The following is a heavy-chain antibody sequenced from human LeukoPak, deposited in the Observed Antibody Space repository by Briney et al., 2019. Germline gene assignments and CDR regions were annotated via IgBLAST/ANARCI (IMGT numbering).Heavy chain of an antibody. D-gene: IGHD1-26*01. CDR2: ISSSGSTI. Sequence: PGGSLRLSCAASGFTVSSNYMSWIRQAPGKGLEWVSYISSSGSTIYYADSVKGRFTISRDNAKNSLYLQMNSLRAEDTAVYYCARDRKWELLGSEVYFDYWGQGTLVTVSS. V-gene: IGHV3-11*01. J-gene: IGHJ4*02. CDR1: GFTVSSNY. CDR3: ARDRKWELLGSEVYFDY.